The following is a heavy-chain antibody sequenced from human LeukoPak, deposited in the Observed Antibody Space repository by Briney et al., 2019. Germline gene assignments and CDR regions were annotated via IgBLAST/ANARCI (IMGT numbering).Heavy chain of an antibody. CDR2: IYYTGTT. Sequence: SETLSPTCSVSGGSISGHYWNWIRQPPGKGLEWIGYIYYTGTTNYNPSLKSRVAISVDTSKNQFSLKLNSVTAADTAVYYCARGRFSSGAFDFWGQGTLVTASS. J-gene: IGHJ4*02. CDR1: GGSISGHY. V-gene: IGHV4-59*11. CDR3: ARGRFSSGAFDF. D-gene: IGHD6-19*01.